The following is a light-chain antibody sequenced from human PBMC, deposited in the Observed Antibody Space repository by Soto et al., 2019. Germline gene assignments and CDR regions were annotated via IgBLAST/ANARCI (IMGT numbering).Light chain of an antibody. CDR2: LNSDGSH. Sequence: QPVLTQSPSASASLGASVKLTCTLSSGHSSYAIAWHQQQPEKGPRYLMKLNSDGSHSKGDGIPDRFSGSSSGAERYLTISSLQSEDEAHYNCQTWGTGVVFGGGTKLTVL. V-gene: IGLV4-69*01. J-gene: IGLJ2*01. CDR1: SGHSSYA. CDR3: QTWGTGVV.